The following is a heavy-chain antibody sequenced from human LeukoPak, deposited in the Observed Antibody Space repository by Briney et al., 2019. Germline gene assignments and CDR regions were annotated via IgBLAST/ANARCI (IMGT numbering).Heavy chain of an antibody. CDR3: ARCWLEASSGWYAYYYYMDV. D-gene: IGHD6-19*01. CDR1: GGSISSYY. CDR2: IYTSGST. V-gene: IGHV4-4*07. Sequence: SETLSLTCTVSGGSISSYYWSWIRQPAGKGLEWIGRIYTSGSTNYNPSLKSRVTMSVDTSKNQFSLKLSSVTAADTAVYYCARCWLEASSGWYAYYYYMDVWGKGTTVTVSS. J-gene: IGHJ6*03.